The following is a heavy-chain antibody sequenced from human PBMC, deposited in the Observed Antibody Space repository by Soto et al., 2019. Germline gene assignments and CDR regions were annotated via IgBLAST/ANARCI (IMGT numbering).Heavy chain of an antibody. V-gene: IGHV4-34*01. CDR1: GGSFSGYY. CDR2: INHSGST. CDR3: ARGGKLGS. J-gene: IGHJ5*02. D-gene: IGHD2-15*01. Sequence: SETLSLTCAVYGGSFSGYYWSWIRQPPGKGLEWIGEINHSGSTNYNPSLKSRVTISVDTSKNQFSLKLSSVTAADTAVYYCARGGKLGSWGQGTLVTVS.